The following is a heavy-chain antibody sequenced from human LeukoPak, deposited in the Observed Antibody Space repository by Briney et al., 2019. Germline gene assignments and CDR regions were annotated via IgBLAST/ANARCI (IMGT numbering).Heavy chain of an antibody. CDR1: GYTFTGYY. J-gene: IGHJ4*02. CDR2: INPNSGGT. V-gene: IGHV1-2*02. CDR3: ARGGTSFQYSSSWYPVDY. Sequence: ASVKVSCKASGYTFTGYYMHWVRQAPGQGLEWMGWINPNSGGTNYAQKFQGRVTMTTDTSISTAYMELSRLRSDDTAVYYCARGGTSFQYSSSWYPVDYWGQGTLVTVSS. D-gene: IGHD6-13*01.